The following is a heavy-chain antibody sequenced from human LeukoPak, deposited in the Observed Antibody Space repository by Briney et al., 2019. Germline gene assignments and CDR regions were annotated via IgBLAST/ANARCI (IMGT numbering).Heavy chain of an antibody. CDR1: GFTFSNYA. V-gene: IGHV3-21*01. J-gene: IGHJ4*02. CDR2: ISSSSGYI. CDR3: ARRWHGLDY. D-gene: IGHD2-15*01. Sequence: PGGSLRLSCAASGFTFSNYAMNWVRQAPGRGLEWVSSISSSSGYIYYADSVKGRFTLSRDNAENSLYLQMNSLRAEDTAVYYCARRWHGLDYWGQGTLVTVSS.